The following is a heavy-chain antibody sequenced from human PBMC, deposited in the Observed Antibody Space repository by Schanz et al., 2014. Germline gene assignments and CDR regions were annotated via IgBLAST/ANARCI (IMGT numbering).Heavy chain of an antibody. V-gene: IGHV3-21*02. CDR2: ISGTSSHI. D-gene: IGHD5-12*01. CDR3: ARWRVGGLNILADDYDI. Sequence: EVRLVESGGGLVKPGGSLRLSCVVSGFPLSNYRMNWVRQSPGKGLEWVSCISGTSSHIYYADSVRGRFTISRDNSKNTLYLEMTSLRVEDTAVYYCARWRVGGLNILADDYDIWGQGTEVIVSS. J-gene: IGHJ3*02. CDR1: GFPLSNYR.